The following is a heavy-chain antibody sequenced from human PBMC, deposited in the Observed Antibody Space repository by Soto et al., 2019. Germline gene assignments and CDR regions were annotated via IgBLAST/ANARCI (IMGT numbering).Heavy chain of an antibody. CDR3: AKNWDTTSSSSSH. J-gene: IGHJ4*02. Sequence: GGSLRLSCEASGFSFSSFAMNWVRQAPGKGLEWVSAIGGTGGSTYYADSVKGRFTISRDNSKNTLYLQMNSLRAEDTAVYYCAKNWDTTSSSSSHWGQGTLVTVSS. CDR2: IGGTGGST. CDR1: GFSFSSFA. V-gene: IGHV3-23*01. D-gene: IGHD6-6*01.